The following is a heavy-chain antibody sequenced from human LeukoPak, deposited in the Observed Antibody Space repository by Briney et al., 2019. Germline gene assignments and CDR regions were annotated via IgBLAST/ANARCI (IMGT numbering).Heavy chain of an antibody. J-gene: IGHJ3*02. V-gene: IGHV3-30*03. Sequence: PGGSLRLSCAASGFIFSNYGIHWVRQAPGKGLEWAALISYDGSNKYYADSVKGRFTISRDNAKNSLYLQMNSLRVEDTAVYYCARDCGSDCSQAFDIWGQGTMVTVSS. D-gene: IGHD2-21*02. CDR3: ARDCGSDCSQAFDI. CDR1: GFIFSNYG. CDR2: ISYDGSNK.